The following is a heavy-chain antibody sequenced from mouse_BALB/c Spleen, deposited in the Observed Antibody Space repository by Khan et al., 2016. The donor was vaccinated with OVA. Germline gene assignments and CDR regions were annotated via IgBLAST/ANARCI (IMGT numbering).Heavy chain of an antibody. Sequence: VQLVESGLGLVAPSQSLSITCTISGFSLTNYGVHWVRQPPGKGLEWLVVIWSDGSTAYNSALNSRLSISKDNSKSQVFLKMNSLQTDDTAMYYCARQPYYHYYIMDYWGQGTSVTVSS. J-gene: IGHJ4*01. CDR1: GFSLTNYG. V-gene: IGHV2-6-1*01. CDR3: ARQPYYHYYIMDY. D-gene: IGHD2-10*01. CDR2: IWSDGST.